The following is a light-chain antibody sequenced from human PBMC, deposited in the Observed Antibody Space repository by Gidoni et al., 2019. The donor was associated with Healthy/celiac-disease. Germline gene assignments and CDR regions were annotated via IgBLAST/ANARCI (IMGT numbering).Light chain of an antibody. V-gene: IGKV1-5*03. Sequence: DIQLTQSPSTLSASVVNRVTITCRSSQSISSWLAWYQQKPGKEPKLLIYKASSLESGVPSRFSGSGSGTEFTLTISSLQPDDFATYYCQQYNSYSWTFGQGTKVEIK. CDR3: QQYNSYSWT. J-gene: IGKJ1*01. CDR1: QSISSW. CDR2: KAS.